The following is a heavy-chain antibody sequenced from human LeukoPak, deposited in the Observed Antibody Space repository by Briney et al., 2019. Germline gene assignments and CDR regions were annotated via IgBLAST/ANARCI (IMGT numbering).Heavy chain of an antibody. J-gene: IGHJ6*02. Sequence: ASVKVTCKASGYTFTSYAMHWVRQAPGQRLEWMGWINACNGNTKYSQKFQGRVTITRDTSASTAYMELSSLRSEDTAVYYCARVHRVATAHPHYGMDVWGQGTTVTVSS. V-gene: IGHV1-3*01. CDR2: INACNGNT. CDR3: ARVHRVATAHPHYGMDV. CDR1: GYTFTSYA. D-gene: IGHD5-12*01.